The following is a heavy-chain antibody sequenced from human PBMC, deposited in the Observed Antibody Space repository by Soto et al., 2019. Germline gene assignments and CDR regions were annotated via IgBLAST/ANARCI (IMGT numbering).Heavy chain of an antibody. CDR1: GDSVSSNSAA. Sequence: QALSLPSAISGDSVSSNSAAWNWIRQSPSRGLEWLGRTYYRSKWYNDYAVSVKSRITINPDTSKNQFSLQLNSVTPEDTSVYYCARDRGAVAGLYYYYGMDVWGQGTTVTV. V-gene: IGHV6-1*01. D-gene: IGHD6-19*01. J-gene: IGHJ6*02. CDR3: ARDRGAVAGLYYYYGMDV. CDR2: TYYRSKWYN.